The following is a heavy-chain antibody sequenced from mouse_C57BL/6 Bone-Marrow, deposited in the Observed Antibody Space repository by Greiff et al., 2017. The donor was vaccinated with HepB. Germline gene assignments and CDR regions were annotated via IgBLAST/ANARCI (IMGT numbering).Heavy chain of an antibody. CDR1: GFSLTSYG. CDR3: ARHGDYDYDDDYAMDY. J-gene: IGHJ4*01. D-gene: IGHD2-4*01. CDR2: IWSDGST. Sequence: VKLMESGPGLVAPSQSLSITCTVSGFSLTSYGVHWVRQPPGKGLEWLVVIWSDGSTTYNSALKSRLSISKDNSKSQVFLKMNSHQTDDTAMYYGARHGDYDYDDDYAMDYWGQGTSVTVSS. V-gene: IGHV2-6-1*01.